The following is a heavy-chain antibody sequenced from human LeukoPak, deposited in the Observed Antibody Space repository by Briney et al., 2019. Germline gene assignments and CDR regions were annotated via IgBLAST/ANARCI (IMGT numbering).Heavy chain of an antibody. D-gene: IGHD2-15*01. Sequence: PSETLSLTCAVYGGSFSGCYWSWIRQPPGKGLEWIGEINHSGSTNYNPSLKSRVTISVDTSKNQFSLKLSSVTAADTAVYYCARSGYCSGGSCHQPFDYWGQGTLVTVSS. CDR3: ARSGYCSGGSCHQPFDY. CDR2: INHSGST. V-gene: IGHV4-34*01. J-gene: IGHJ4*02. CDR1: GGSFSGCY.